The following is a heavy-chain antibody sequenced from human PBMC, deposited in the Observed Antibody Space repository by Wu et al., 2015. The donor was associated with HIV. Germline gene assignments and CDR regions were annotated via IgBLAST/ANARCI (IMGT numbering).Heavy chain of an antibody. Sequence: QVNLVQSGAEVRKSGASVKVSCKASGYNFKMNDIVWVRQAPGQGLEWMGWLNPNTGNTVYAQKFQDRVMFTKNTSITTAYIEFYSLRLDDTAVYYCARDQFSTWGSWAFDIWGQGQWSSSPQ. J-gene: IGHJ3*02. CDR2: LNPNTGNT. D-gene: IGHD7-27*01. CDR3: ARDQFSTWGSWAFDI. CDR1: GYNFKMND. V-gene: IGHV1-8*03.